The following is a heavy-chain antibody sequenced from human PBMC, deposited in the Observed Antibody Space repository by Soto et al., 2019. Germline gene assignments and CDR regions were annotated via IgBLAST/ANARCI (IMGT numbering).Heavy chain of an antibody. Sequence: QVQLVQSGAEVKKPGASVKVSCKASGYTFTSYAMHWVRQAPGQRLEWMGGINAGNGNTKYSQKSQGRVTITRDTSASTAYMELSSVRSEDTAVYYCARGLGLYYFDYWGQGTLVTVSS. CDR3: ARGLGLYYFDY. D-gene: IGHD1-26*01. V-gene: IGHV1-3*01. CDR1: GYTFTSYA. CDR2: INAGNGNT. J-gene: IGHJ4*02.